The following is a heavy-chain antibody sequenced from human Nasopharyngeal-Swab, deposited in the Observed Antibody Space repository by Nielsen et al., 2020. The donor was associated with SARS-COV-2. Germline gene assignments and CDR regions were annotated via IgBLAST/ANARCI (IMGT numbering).Heavy chain of an antibody. D-gene: IGHD3-3*01. V-gene: IGHV3-64*04. CDR2: ISSNGGST. CDR3: ARDGLDYDFWSAYFMDV. Sequence: GGSLRLSCSASGFTFSSYAMHWVRQAPGKGLEYVSAISSNGGSTYYADSVKGRFTISRDNSKNTLYLQMNSLRAEDTAVYYCARDGLDYDFWSAYFMDVWGQGTTVTVSS. CDR1: GFTFSSYA. J-gene: IGHJ6*02.